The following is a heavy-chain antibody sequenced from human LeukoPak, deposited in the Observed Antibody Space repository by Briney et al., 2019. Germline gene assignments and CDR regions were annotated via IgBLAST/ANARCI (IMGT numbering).Heavy chain of an antibody. Sequence: ASVKVSCKASGYTFTSYGISWVRQAPGQGLEWMGWISAYNGNTNYAQKLQGRVTMTTDTSTSTAYMELSSLRSEGTAVYYCARDHLVKVYQQWLPHEGNWFDPWGQGTLVTVSS. J-gene: IGHJ5*02. V-gene: IGHV1-18*01. D-gene: IGHD6-19*01. CDR3: ARDHLVKVYQQWLPHEGNWFDP. CDR1: GYTFTSYG. CDR2: ISAYNGNT.